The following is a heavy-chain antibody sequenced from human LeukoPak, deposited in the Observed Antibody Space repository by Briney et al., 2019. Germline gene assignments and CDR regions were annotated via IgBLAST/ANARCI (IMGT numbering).Heavy chain of an antibody. J-gene: IGHJ4*02. D-gene: IGHD4-17*01. CDR1: GFTFSNYA. CDR2: ISTSGGGT. V-gene: IGHV3-23*01. Sequence: GGSLRLSCAASGFTFSNYAMSWVRQAPGMGLEWVSIISTSGGGTYYADSVKGRFTISRDNSKNTLYLHMNSLRAEDTAVYYCARGFPHDSGAYFDYWGQGTLVNVSS. CDR3: ARGFPHDSGAYFDY.